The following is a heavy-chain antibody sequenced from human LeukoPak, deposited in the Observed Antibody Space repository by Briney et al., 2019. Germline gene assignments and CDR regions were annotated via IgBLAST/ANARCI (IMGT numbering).Heavy chain of an antibody. Sequence: PGGSLRLSCAASGFTFSSYGMHWVRQAPGKGLEWVGRIRSKIDGETTEYAAPVRGRFVISRDDSRNTVYLQMNSLKIEDTAVYHCMDLFIGGPGALVTVSS. CDR3: MDLFI. CDR2: IRSKIDGETT. CDR1: GFTFSSYG. V-gene: IGHV3-15*05. D-gene: IGHD2-2*03. J-gene: IGHJ4*02.